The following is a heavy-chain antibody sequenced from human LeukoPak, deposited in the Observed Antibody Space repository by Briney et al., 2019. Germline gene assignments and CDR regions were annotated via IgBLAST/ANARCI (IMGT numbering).Heavy chain of an antibody. V-gene: IGHV3-53*05. J-gene: IGHJ5*01. CDR3: AKDYSSNWFDS. D-gene: IGHD5-18*01. CDR2: IYSGGST. CDR1: GFTVSTNY. Sequence: GGSLRLSCAASGFTVSTNYMSWVRQAPGKGLEWVSVIYSGGSTYYADSVKGRFTISRDKSKSTLYLYMNSLRAEDTAVYYCAKDYSSNWFDSWGQGILLTVSS.